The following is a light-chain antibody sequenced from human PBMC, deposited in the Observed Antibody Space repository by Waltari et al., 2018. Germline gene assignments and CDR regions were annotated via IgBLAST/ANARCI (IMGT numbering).Light chain of an antibody. CDR1: QSVLFSSNNKDS. CDR3: QQYVAAPLT. CDR2: WAS. Sequence: DIVMTQSPDSLAVSLGERATIHCKSSQSVLFSSNNKDSLAWYQQKPVQPPKLLIYWASTRQSGVPDRFSGSGSGTDFTLTISSLQAEDVAVYFCQQYVAAPLTFGGGTKVEIK. V-gene: IGKV4-1*01. J-gene: IGKJ4*01.